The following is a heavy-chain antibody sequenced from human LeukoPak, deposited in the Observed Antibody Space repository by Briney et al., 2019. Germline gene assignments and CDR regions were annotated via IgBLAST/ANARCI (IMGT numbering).Heavy chain of an antibody. Sequence: GRSLRLSCAASGFTFSNYGMHWVRPAPGKGLEWGAVIWYDGSNKYYADSVKGRFTISRDKSNNTVHLQMSSLKTEDTAVYYCTIGPKYDGLTGYFESWGQGTLVTVSS. CDR1: GFTFSNYG. J-gene: IGHJ4*02. D-gene: IGHD3-9*01. CDR3: TIGPKYDGLTGYFES. V-gene: IGHV3-33*01. CDR2: IWYDGSNK.